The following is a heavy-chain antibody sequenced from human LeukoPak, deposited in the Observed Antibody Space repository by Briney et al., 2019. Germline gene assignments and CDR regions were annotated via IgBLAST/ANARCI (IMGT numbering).Heavy chain of an antibody. D-gene: IGHD1-1*01. CDR3: ATGLYVENWNGTFDY. CDR2: MNPNSGNT. J-gene: IGHJ4*02. CDR1: GYTFTSYD. V-gene: IGHV1-8*01. Sequence: ASVMVSCKASGYTFTSYDINWVRQATGQGLEWMGWMNPNSGNTGYAQKFQGRVTMTRNTSISTAYMELSSLRSEDTAVYYCATGLYVENWNGTFDYWGQGTLVTVSS.